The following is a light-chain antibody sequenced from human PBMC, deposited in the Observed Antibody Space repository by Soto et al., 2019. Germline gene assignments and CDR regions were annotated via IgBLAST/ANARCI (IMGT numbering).Light chain of an antibody. J-gene: IGKJ2*01. Sequence: DIQMTQSPSSLSASVGDRVTITCRASQIISIYLNWYQQKPGKAPKLLIYAASSLQSGVPSRFSGSGSGTDFTLTISSLQPEDFGTYYCQQSYTTLYTFGQGTKLEIK. CDR2: AAS. V-gene: IGKV1-39*01. CDR1: QIISIY. CDR3: QQSYTTLYT.